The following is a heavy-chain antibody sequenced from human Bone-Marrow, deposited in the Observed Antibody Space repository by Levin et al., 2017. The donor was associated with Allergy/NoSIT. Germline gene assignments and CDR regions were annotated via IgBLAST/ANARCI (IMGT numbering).Heavy chain of an antibody. CDR2: ISASGGST. CDR1: GFTFDDYA. J-gene: IGHJ4*02. V-gene: IGHV3-23*01. Sequence: SLRLSCAASGFTFDDYALSWVRQAPGKGLAWVSGISASGGSTYYADSVKGRFTVSRDNSKNTVHLQMSSPSVEDTAVYYCAKYSSSSGWESPLDYWGQGTLVTVSS. D-gene: IGHD6-19*01. CDR3: AKYSSSSGWESPLDY.